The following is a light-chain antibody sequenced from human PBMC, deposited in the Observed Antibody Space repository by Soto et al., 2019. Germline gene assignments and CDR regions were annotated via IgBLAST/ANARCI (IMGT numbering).Light chain of an antibody. CDR3: QQYNNWPQT. CDR2: GAS. Sequence: MTQSPAALSVSPGERATLSCRASKSVSSNLAWYQQKPGQAPRLLIYGASTRATGTPARFSGSGSGTEFTLTISSLHSEDFAVYYCQQYNNWPQTFGQGTKV. J-gene: IGKJ1*01. CDR1: KSVSSN. V-gene: IGKV3-15*01.